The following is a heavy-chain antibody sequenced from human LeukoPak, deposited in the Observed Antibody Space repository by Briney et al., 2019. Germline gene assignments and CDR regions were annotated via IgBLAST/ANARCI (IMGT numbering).Heavy chain of an antibody. CDR1: GFXFSGYW. J-gene: IGHJ4*02. V-gene: IGHV3-74*01. Sequence: GGSLRLSRAASGFXFSGYWIHWVRQAPGKGLVWVSRINSDGYSTSYADSVKGRFTISRDNAKNTLYLQMNSLRAEDTAVYYCARATWGSYFDYWGQGTLVTVSS. D-gene: IGHD3-16*01. CDR2: INSDGYST. CDR3: ARATWGSYFDY.